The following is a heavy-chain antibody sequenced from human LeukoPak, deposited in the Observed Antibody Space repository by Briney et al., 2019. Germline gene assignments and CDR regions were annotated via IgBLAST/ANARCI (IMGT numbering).Heavy chain of an antibody. J-gene: IGHJ3*02. D-gene: IGHD3-3*01. CDR1: GGSISSYY. V-gene: IGHV4-59*08. CDR2: IYYSGST. Sequence: PSETLSLTCTVSGGSISSYYWSWIRQPPGKGLEWIGYIYYSGSTNYNPSLKSRVTISVDTSKNQFSLKLSSVTAADTAVYYCARHRAGHPRRFKDAFDIWGQGTMVTVSS. CDR3: ARHRAGHPRRFKDAFDI.